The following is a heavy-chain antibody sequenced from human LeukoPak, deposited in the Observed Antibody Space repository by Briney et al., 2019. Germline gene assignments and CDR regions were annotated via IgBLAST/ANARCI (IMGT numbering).Heavy chain of an antibody. CDR2: ISGSGGST. D-gene: IGHD1-26*01. CDR1: GFTFSSYA. V-gene: IGHV3-23*01. Sequence: PGGSLRLSCAASGFTFSSYAMSWVRQAPGKGLEWVSAISGSGGSTYYADSVKGRFTISRDNSKNTLYLQMNSLIAEDTAVYYCARQWELSYYYMDVWGKGTTVTVSS. J-gene: IGHJ6*03. CDR3: ARQWELSYYYMDV.